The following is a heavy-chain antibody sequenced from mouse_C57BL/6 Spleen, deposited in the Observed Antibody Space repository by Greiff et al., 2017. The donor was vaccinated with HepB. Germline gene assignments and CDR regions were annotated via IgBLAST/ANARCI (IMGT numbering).Heavy chain of an antibody. Sequence: VQLQQSVAELVRPGDSVKLSCTASGFNIKNTYMHWVKQRPEQGLEWIGRIEPANGNTKNSPKFQGEVTITADTSTNTDYLQLSSLKSEDTAIYYCARSATVDAMDYWGQGTSVTVSS. V-gene: IGHV14-3*01. CDR3: ARSATVDAMDY. D-gene: IGHD1-1*01. CDR1: GFNIKNTY. J-gene: IGHJ4*01. CDR2: IEPANGNT.